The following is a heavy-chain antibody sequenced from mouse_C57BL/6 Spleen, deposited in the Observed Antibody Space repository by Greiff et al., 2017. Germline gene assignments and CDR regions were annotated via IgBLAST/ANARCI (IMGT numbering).Heavy chain of an antibody. CDR3: AREPGDWYFDV. J-gene: IGHJ1*03. Sequence: VQLKESGPGLVKPSQSLSLTCSVTGYSITSGYYWNWIRQFPGNKLEWMGYISYDGSNNYNPSLKNRISITRDTSKNQFFLKLNSVTTEDTATYYCAREPGDWYFDVWGTGTTVTVSS. D-gene: IGHD4-1*01. CDR2: ISYDGSN. CDR1: GYSITSGYY. V-gene: IGHV3-6*01.